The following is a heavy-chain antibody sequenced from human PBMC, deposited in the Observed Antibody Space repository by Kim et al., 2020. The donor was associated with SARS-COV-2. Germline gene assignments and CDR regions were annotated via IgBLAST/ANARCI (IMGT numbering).Heavy chain of an antibody. D-gene: IGHD6-13*01. J-gene: IGHJ5*02. Sequence: SVKSRITINPDTSKNQFSLQLNSVTPEDTAVYYCARDEIAAAGSGWFDPWGQGTLVTVSS. V-gene: IGHV6-1*01. CDR3: ARDEIAAAGSGWFDP.